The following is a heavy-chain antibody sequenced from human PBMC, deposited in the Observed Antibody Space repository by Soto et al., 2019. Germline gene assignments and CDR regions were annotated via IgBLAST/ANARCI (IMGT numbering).Heavy chain of an antibody. V-gene: IGHV3-33*01. CDR2: IWYDGSNK. CDR3: ARAPDYGGNFDFDY. Sequence: PGGSLRLSCAASGFTFSSYGMHWVRQAPGKGLEWVAVIWYDGSNKYYADSVKGRFTISRDNSKNTLYLQMNSLRAEDTAVYYCARAPDYGGNFDFDYWGQGTLVTVSS. J-gene: IGHJ4*02. CDR1: GFTFSSYG. D-gene: IGHD4-17*01.